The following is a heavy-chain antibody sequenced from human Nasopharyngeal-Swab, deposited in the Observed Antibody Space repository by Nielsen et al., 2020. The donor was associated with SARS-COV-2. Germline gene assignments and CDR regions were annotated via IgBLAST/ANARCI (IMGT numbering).Heavy chain of an antibody. CDR3: ARVSPQYVDYYFDY. Sequence: KVSCKGSGYSFTSYWIGWVRQMPGKGLEWMGIIYPGDSDTRYSPSFQGQVTISADKSISTAYLQWSSLKASDTAMYYCARVSPQYVDYYFDYWGQGTLVTVSS. V-gene: IGHV5-51*01. J-gene: IGHJ4*02. CDR2: IYPGDSDT. D-gene: IGHD3/OR15-3a*01. CDR1: GYSFTSYW.